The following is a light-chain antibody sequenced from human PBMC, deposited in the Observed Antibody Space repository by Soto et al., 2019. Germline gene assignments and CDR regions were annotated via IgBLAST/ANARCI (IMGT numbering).Light chain of an antibody. J-gene: IGLJ1*01. CDR1: SSDIGTYKY. Sequence: QSALTQPASVSGSPGQSITISCTGTSSDIGTYKYVSWFQHHPGKAPKLIIYEVTHRPSGVSNRFSGSKSGNTASLTISGLQAEDEADYYCSSYTASNILEVFGTGTKLTVL. CDR3: SSYTASNILEV. V-gene: IGLV2-14*01. CDR2: EVT.